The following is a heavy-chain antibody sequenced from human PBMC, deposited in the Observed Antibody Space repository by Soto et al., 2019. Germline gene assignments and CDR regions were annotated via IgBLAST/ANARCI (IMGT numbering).Heavy chain of an antibody. CDR2: IKSKNYGETR. CDR3: TRVITFGGVIPFDY. J-gene: IGHJ4*02. Sequence: GALRLSCTASGFTFGDYAMSWVRQAPGKGLEWVGFIKSKNYGETREYAASVKGRFTISRDDSKSIAYLQMNSLKTEDTAVYYCTRVITFGGVIPFDYWGQGTLVTVSS. D-gene: IGHD3-16*02. V-gene: IGHV3-49*04. CDR1: GFTFGDYA.